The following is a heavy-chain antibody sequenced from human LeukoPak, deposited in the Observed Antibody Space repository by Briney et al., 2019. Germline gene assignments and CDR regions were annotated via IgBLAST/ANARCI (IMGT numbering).Heavy chain of an antibody. CDR1: GYSISSGYY. J-gene: IGHJ6*04. V-gene: IGHV4-38-2*02. CDR2: FYHSGST. CDR3: ARDTGSSSGGGSGMDV. Sequence: SETLSLTCAVSGYSISSGYYWGWIRQPPGKGLEWIGSFYHSGSTLYNPSLKSRVTISVDTSKTQFSLNLSSVTAADTAVYYCARDTGSSSGGGSGMDVWGKGTTVTVSS. D-gene: IGHD6-13*01.